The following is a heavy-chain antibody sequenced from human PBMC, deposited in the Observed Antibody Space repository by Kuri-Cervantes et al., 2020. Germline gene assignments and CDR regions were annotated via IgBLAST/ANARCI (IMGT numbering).Heavy chain of an antibody. CDR3: ARERFRAYEGTYEN. J-gene: IGHJ4*02. CDR2: IHSDGSST. D-gene: IGHD1-1*01. V-gene: IGHV3-74*01. CDR1: GFTFSSYW. Sequence: GESLKISCAASGFTFSSYWMHWVRQAPGKGLVWVSRIHSDGSSTSYADSVKGRFTISRDNAKNTLYLQMNSLRAEDTAVYYCARERFRAYEGTYENWGQGTLVTVSS.